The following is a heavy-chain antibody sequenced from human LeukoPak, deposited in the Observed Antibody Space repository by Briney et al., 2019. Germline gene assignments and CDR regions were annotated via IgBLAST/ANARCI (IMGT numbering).Heavy chain of an antibody. D-gene: IGHD3-3*01. J-gene: IGHJ4*02. Sequence: GGSLRLSCAASGFTFSSYSMNWVRQAPGKGLEWVSSIGSSSSYIYYADSVKGRFTISRDNAKNSLYLQMNSLRAEDTAVYYCARERNYDFWSGYSPVIDYWGQGTLVTVSS. CDR2: IGSSSSYI. V-gene: IGHV3-21*01. CDR3: ARERNYDFWSGYSPVIDY. CDR1: GFTFSSYS.